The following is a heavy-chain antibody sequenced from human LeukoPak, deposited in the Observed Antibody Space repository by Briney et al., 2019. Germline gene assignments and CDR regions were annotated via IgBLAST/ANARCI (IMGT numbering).Heavy chain of an antibody. J-gene: IGHJ4*01. D-gene: IGHD6-13*01. Sequence: GGSLRLSCAASGFTFSSYWMSWVRQAPGKGLEWVANIKQDGSEKYYVDSVKGRFTISRDNAKNSLYLQMNSLRAEDTAAYYCAGPYSSSWYSLDYWGQGTLVTVSS. V-gene: IGHV3-7*01. CDR1: GFTFSSYW. CDR3: AGPYSSSWYSLDY. CDR2: IKQDGSEK.